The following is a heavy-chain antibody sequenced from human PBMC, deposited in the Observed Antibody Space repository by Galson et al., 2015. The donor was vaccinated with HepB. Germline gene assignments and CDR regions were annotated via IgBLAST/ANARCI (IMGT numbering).Heavy chain of an antibody. Sequence: SLRLSCAASGFTFSGSAMHWVRQASGKGLEWVGRIRSKANSYATAYAASVKGRFTISRDDSKNTAYLQMNSLKTEDTAVYYCTRPPYSGQNDWYFDLWGRGTLVTVSS. V-gene: IGHV3-73*01. D-gene: IGHD5-12*01. CDR3: TRPPYSGQNDWYFDL. J-gene: IGHJ2*01. CDR2: IRSKANSYAT. CDR1: GFTFSGSA.